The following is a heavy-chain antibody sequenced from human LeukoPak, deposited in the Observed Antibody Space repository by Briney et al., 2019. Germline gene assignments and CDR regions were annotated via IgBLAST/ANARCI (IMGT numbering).Heavy chain of an antibody. CDR3: AKGLGTGSVLARPLHY. J-gene: IGHJ4*02. D-gene: IGHD3-10*01. CDR2: ISSDGYRT. V-gene: IGHV3-30*18. CDR1: GFPFSTYD. Sequence: GGSLRLSCAASGFPFSTYDMHWVRQASDKGLQWVAVISSDGYRTDYPDSVRGRFTIPRDNFKNTVDLQMISVTAEDTAMYFCAKGLGTGSVLARPLHYWGQGTLVTVSS.